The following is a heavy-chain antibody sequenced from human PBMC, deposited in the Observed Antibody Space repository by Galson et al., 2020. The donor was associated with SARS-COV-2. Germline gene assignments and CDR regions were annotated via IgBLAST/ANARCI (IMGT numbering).Heavy chain of an antibody. V-gene: IGHV3-30*18. Sequence: TGGSLRLSCAASGFTFSSYGMHWVRQAPGKGLEWVAVISYDGSNKYYADSVKGRFTISRDNSKNTLYLQMNSLRAEDTAVYYCAKGQITIFGVVLRAEDYGMDVWGQGTTVTVSS. CDR1: GFTFSSYG. CDR2: ISYDGSNK. D-gene: IGHD3-3*01. J-gene: IGHJ6*02. CDR3: AKGQITIFGVVLRAEDYGMDV.